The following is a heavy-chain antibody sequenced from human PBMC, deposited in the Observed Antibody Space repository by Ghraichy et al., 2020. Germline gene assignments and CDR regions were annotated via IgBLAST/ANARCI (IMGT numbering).Heavy chain of an antibody. D-gene: IGHD6-13*01. Sequence: GESLNISCSASGFTFTSYAMSWVRQAPGKGLQWLSTISGTGGSTYYADSVKGRFTISRDKSKTTLYLQMNSLRAEDTAVYYCARPSGVGFMYSSSWYEYWGQGTLVTVSS. CDR3: ARPSGVGFMYSSSWYEY. CDR2: ISGTGGST. CDR1: GFTFTSYA. V-gene: IGHV3-23*01. J-gene: IGHJ4*02.